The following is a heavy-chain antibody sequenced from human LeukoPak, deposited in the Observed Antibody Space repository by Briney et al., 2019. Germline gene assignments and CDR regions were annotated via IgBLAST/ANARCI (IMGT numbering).Heavy chain of an antibody. D-gene: IGHD6-13*01. CDR1: GHTFTGYY. CDR2: INPNSGGT. CDR3: ARIIAAAGTGNYYYYYMDV. J-gene: IGHJ6*03. Sequence: ASVKVSCKASGHTFTGYYMHWVRQAPGQGLEWMGRINPNSGGTNYAQKFQGRVTMTRDTSISTAYMELSRLRSDDTAVYYCARIIAAAGTGNYYYYYMDVWGKGTTVTVSS. V-gene: IGHV1-2*06.